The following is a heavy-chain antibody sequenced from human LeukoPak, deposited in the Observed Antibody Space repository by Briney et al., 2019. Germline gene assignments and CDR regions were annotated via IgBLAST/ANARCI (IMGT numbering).Heavy chain of an antibody. CDR2: XXXXXXXA. CDR1: GYTFTSYG. J-gene: IGHJ3*02. V-gene: IGHV1-69*13. D-gene: IGHD2-2*01. CDR3: AXXXRRYCSSTSCXHXXFDI. Sequence: SVKVSCKASGYTFTSYGISWVRQAPGQGLEWMGGXXXXXXXANYAQKFQGRVTITADESTSTAYMELSSLRSEDTAVYYCAXXXRRYCSSTSCXHXXFDIWGQGTMVTVSS.